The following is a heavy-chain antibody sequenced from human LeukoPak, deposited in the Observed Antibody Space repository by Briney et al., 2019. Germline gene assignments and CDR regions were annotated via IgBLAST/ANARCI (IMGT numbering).Heavy chain of an antibody. J-gene: IGHJ5*02. CDR2: INHSGST. CDR3: ARGYSYGYRP. V-gene: IGHV4-34*01. D-gene: IGHD5-18*01. Sequence: PSETLSLTCAVYGGSFSGYYWSWIRQPPGKGLEWIGEINHSGSTNYNPSLKSRVTISVDTSKHQFSLKLSSVTAADTAVYYCARGYSYGYRPWGQGTLVTVSS. CDR1: GGSFSGYY.